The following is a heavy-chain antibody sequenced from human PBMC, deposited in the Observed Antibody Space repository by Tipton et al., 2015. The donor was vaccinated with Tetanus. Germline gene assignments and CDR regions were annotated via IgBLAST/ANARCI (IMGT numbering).Heavy chain of an antibody. CDR2: INPNSGVT. D-gene: IGHD2/OR15-2a*01. CDR1: GYSFTGHY. J-gene: IGHJ4*02. Sequence: QLVQSGAEVKNPGASAKVSCKASGYSFTGHYMHWVRQAPGQGLEWMGWINPNSGVTSYAQKFQGRVTMTRDTSTSTAYMELSRLGFDDTAVYYCARDSQNIPTEGTSVAAYWGQGTLVTVSS. CDR3: ARDSQNIPTEGTSVAAY. V-gene: IGHV1-2*02.